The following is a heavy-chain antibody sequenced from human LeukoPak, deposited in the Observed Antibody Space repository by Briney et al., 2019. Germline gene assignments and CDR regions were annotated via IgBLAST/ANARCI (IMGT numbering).Heavy chain of an antibody. CDR3: ARSHWNYEHYFDY. Sequence: ASVKVSCKASGYTFSNYGVSWVRQAPGQGLEWMGWISAYNGNTNYAQILQGRVSMTTDTSTSTAYMELRSLRSDDTAVYYCARSHWNYEHYFDYWGQGTLVTVSS. V-gene: IGHV1-18*01. D-gene: IGHD1-7*01. J-gene: IGHJ4*02. CDR2: ISAYNGNT. CDR1: GYTFSNYG.